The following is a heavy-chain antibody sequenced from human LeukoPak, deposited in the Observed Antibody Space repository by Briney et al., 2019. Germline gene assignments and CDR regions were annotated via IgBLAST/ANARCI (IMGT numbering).Heavy chain of an antibody. CDR2: ISGYNGNT. V-gene: IGHV1-18*04. J-gene: IGHJ4*02. CDR1: GYTFTSHG. D-gene: IGHD3-10*01. CDR3: ARLTYYSGSGAYDY. Sequence: ASVKVSCKASGYTFTSHGISWVRQAPGQGLERMGWISGYNGNTNYAQKLQGRVNMTTDTSTSTAYMELRSLRSDDTAVYYCARLTYYSGSGAYDYWGQGTLVTVSS.